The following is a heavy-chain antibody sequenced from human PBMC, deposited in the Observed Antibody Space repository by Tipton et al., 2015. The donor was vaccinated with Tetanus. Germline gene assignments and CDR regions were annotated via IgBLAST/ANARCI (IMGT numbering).Heavy chain of an antibody. D-gene: IGHD2-2*01. V-gene: IGHV5-51*01. CDR1: GYSFTSYW. J-gene: IGHJ3*02. Sequence: QLVQSGAEVKKPGESLKISCKGSGYSFTSYWIGWVRQMPGKGLEWMGIIYPGDSDTRYSPSFQVQVTISADKSISTAYLQWSSLKASDTAMYYCARRGEDIVVVPAATEWAFDIWGQGTMVTVSS. CDR2: IYPGDSDT. CDR3: ARRGEDIVVVPAATEWAFDI.